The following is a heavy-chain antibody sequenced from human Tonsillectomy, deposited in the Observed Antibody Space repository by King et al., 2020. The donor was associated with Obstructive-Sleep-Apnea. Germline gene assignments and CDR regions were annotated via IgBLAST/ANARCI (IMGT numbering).Heavy chain of an antibody. Sequence: LQLQESGPGLVKPSETLSLTCTVSGGSISSFYWSWIRQPPGKGLEWIGYIYYSGSTNYNPSLKSRVTISVDTPKNQFSLNLSSVTAADTAVYYCARAGDYGDSLYWGQGTLVTVSS. CDR3: ARAGDYGDSLY. CDR2: IYYSGST. J-gene: IGHJ4*02. CDR1: GGSISSFY. V-gene: IGHV4-59*01. D-gene: IGHD4-17*01.